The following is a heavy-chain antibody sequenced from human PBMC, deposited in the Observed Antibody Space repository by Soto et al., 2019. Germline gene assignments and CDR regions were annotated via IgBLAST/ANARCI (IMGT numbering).Heavy chain of an antibody. CDR3: TTGLTIFGVVIDP. D-gene: IGHD3-3*01. CDR1: GFTFSNAL. J-gene: IGHJ5*02. Sequence: EVQLVESGGGLVKPGGSLRLSCAASGFTFSNALMSWVRQAPGKGLEWVGRIKSKTDGRTTDYAAPVTGRFTISRDDSKNTLYLQMNSLKPEDTAVYYCTTGLTIFGVVIDPWGQGTLVTVSS. V-gene: IGHV3-15*01. CDR2: IKSKTDGRTT.